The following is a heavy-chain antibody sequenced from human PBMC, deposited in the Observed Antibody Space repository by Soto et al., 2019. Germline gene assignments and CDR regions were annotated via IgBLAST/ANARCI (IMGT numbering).Heavy chain of an antibody. CDR1: GFTLSTYE. J-gene: IGHJ4*02. CDR2: ISVSGNII. Sequence: GGSLRLSCAASGFTLSTYEFNWVRQAPGRGLEWISYISVSGNIIKYAESVKGRFTISRDNAENSLHLRMSNLRVDDTALYFCVRDTMRASAAASLDYWGQGTQVTVSS. D-gene: IGHD2-2*01. CDR3: VRDTMRASAAASLDY. V-gene: IGHV3-48*03.